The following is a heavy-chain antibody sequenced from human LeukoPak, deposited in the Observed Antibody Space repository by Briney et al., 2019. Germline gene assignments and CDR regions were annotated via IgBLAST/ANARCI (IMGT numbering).Heavy chain of an antibody. CDR1: GYTFTSYY. CDR3: ARAVGPRGGNWFDP. CDR2: VNPSSGST. Sequence: ASVKVSCKASGYTFTSYYMQWVRQAPGQGLEWMGVVNPSSGSTTYSQKFQGRVTMTRDTSTSTVYMDLSSLRSEDTAVYYCARAVGPRGGNWFDPWGQGTLVTVSS. V-gene: IGHV1-46*01. J-gene: IGHJ5*02. D-gene: IGHD1-26*01.